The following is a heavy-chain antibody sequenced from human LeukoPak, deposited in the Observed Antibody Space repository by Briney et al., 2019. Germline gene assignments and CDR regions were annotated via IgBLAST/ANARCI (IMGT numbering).Heavy chain of an antibody. CDR2: ISSSSSYI. CDR3: ARDNVDTAMGYYFDY. CDR1: GFTFSSYS. D-gene: IGHD5-18*01. Sequence: GGSLRLSCAASGFTFSSYSMNWVRHAPGKGLEWVSSISSSSSYIYYADSVKGRFTISRDNAKNSLYLQMNSLRAEDTAVYYCARDNVDTAMGYYFDYWGQGTLVTVSS. J-gene: IGHJ4*02. V-gene: IGHV3-21*01.